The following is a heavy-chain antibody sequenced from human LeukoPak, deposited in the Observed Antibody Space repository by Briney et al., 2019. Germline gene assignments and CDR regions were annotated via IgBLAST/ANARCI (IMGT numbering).Heavy chain of an antibody. V-gene: IGHV3-21*01. CDR2: ISSSSSYI. Sequence: GGSLRLSCAASGFTFSSYSMNWVRQAPGKGLEWVSSISSSSSYIYYADSVKGRFTISRDNAKNSLYLQMNSLRAEDTAVYYCARDPPLTTVTNPPDYWGQGTLVTVSS. D-gene: IGHD4-17*01. CDR3: ARDPPLTTVTNPPDY. CDR1: GFTFSSYS. J-gene: IGHJ4*02.